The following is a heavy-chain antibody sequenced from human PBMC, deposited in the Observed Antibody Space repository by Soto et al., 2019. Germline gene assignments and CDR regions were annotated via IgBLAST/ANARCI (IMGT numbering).Heavy chain of an antibody. Sequence: GGSLRLSCAASGFTFSSYWMHWVRQAPGKGLVWVSRINSDGSSTSYADSVKGRFTISRDNAKNTLYLQMNSLRAEDTAVYYCERDRVTMVRGPLRRQAPFDPWGQGTLVTVSS. CDR2: INSDGSST. V-gene: IGHV3-74*01. J-gene: IGHJ5*02. D-gene: IGHD3-10*01. CDR1: GFTFSSYW. CDR3: ERDRVTMVRGPLRRQAPFDP.